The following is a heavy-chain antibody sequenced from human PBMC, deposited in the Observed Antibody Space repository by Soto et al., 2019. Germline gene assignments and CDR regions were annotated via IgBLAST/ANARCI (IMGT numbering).Heavy chain of an antibody. Sequence: QVQLQESGPGLVKPSGTLSLSCAVSGGSISSSHWWTWVRQPPGKGLEWIGEIYHSGSTNYNPSLKGRVPLSVDRSRTRLSLNLSSGAAADRAVYYCAGSGGGEDYWGQGILVTVSS. J-gene: IGHJ4*02. CDR2: IYHSGST. V-gene: IGHV4-4*02. D-gene: IGHD3-10*01. CDR3: AGSGGGEDY. CDR1: GGSISSSHW.